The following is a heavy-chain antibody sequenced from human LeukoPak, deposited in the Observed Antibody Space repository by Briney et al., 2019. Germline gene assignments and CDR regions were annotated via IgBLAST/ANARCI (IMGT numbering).Heavy chain of an antibody. D-gene: IGHD3-10*01. V-gene: IGHV2-70*01. CDR2: INWDDDK. CDR3: ARISYGSGSNAFDI. CDR1: GFSLSTRGMC. J-gene: IGHJ3*02. Sequence: SGPTLVNPTQTLTLTCTFSGFSLSTRGMCVSWIRQPPGKALEWLGFINWDDDKYYSTSLKTRLTISKDTSKNQVVLTMTNMDPVDTATYFCARISYGSGSNAFDIWGQGTMVTVSS.